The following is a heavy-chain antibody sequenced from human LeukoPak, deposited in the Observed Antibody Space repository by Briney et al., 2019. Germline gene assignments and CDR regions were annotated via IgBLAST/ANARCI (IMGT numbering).Heavy chain of an antibody. V-gene: IGHV3-74*01. J-gene: IGHJ4*02. CDR1: GFTFSSYW. Sequence: GGSLRLSCAASGFTFSSYWMHWVRQPPGKGLVWVSRIKNDGSTTTYADSVKGRFTISRDNAKNTLYLQMNSLRAEDTAVYYCARVYCSGGSCQFDYWGQGTLVTVSS. CDR2: IKNDGSTT. CDR3: ARVYCSGGSCQFDY. D-gene: IGHD2-15*01.